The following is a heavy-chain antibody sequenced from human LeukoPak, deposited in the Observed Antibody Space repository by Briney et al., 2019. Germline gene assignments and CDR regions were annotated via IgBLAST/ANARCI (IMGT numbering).Heavy chain of an antibody. J-gene: IGHJ2*01. CDR3: ARSSSFFGYFDL. CDR2: IIPIFGTA. CDR1: GGTFSSYA. D-gene: IGHD6-13*01. V-gene: IGHV1-69*06. Sequence: ASVKVSFKASGGTFSSYAISWVRQAPGQGLEWMGGIIPIFGTANYAQKFQGRVTITADKSTRIAYMELSSLRSEDTAVYYCARSSSFFGYFDLWGRGTLVTVSS.